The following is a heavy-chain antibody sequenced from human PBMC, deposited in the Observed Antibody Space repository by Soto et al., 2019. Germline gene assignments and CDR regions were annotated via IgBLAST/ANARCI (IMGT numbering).Heavy chain of an antibody. CDR2: IYCSGST. CDR3: ARAAKTYYYDSSGYYYTFDI. D-gene: IGHD3-22*01. V-gene: IGHV4-30-4*01. Sequence: QVQLQESGPGLVKPSQTLSLTCTVSGGSISSGDSYWRWIRQPPGRGLEWIGYIYCSGSTYYTPSLKSRVTIAVDTSKNQFSLKLSSVTAADTAVYYCARAAKTYYYDSSGYYYTFDIWGQGTMVTVSS. CDR1: GGSISSGDSY. J-gene: IGHJ3*02.